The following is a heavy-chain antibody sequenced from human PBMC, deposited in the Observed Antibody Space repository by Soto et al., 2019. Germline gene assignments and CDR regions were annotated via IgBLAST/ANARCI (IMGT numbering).Heavy chain of an antibody. Sequence: GGSLRLSGAASVFNFDNYYMAWVRQAPGKGLEWVANIRKDGSHSNYVDSLKGRFTISRDNAKNSLYLQMNNLSAEDSGVYFCARDTTGILDYWGQGTLVTVSS. D-gene: IGHD1-1*01. CDR2: IRKDGSHS. CDR1: VFNFDNYY. V-gene: IGHV3-7*01. CDR3: ARDTTGILDY. J-gene: IGHJ4*02.